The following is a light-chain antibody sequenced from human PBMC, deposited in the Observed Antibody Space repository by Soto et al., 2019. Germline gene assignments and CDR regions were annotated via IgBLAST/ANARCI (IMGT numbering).Light chain of an antibody. CDR2: GAS. V-gene: IGKV3-15*01. J-gene: IGKJ1*01. CDR3: QQYNNWSGT. Sequence: EIVMTQSPATLSVSPGERATPSCRASQSVRSNLAWYQQKPGQAPRLLIYGASTRATGIPARFSGSGSGTEFTLTISSLQSEDFAVYYCQQYNNWSGTFGQGTKVDI. CDR1: QSVRSN.